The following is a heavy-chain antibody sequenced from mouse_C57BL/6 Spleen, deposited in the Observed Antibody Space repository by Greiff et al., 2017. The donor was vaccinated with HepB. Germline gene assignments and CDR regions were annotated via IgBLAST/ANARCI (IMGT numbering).Heavy chain of an antibody. J-gene: IGHJ4*01. V-gene: IGHV1-64*01. D-gene: IGHD4-1*01. Sequence: QVQLQQPGAELVKPGASVKLSCKASGYTFTSYWMHWVKQRPGQGLEWIGMIHPNSGSTNYNEKFKSKATLTVDKSSSTAYMQLSSLTSEDSAVYYCARSAGLGRYAMDYCGQGTSVTVSS. CDR1: GYTFTSYW. CDR2: IHPNSGST. CDR3: ARSAGLGRYAMDY.